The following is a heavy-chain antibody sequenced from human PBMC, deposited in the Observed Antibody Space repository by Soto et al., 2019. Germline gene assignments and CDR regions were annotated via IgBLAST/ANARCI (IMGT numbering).Heavy chain of an antibody. J-gene: IGHJ5*02. CDR2: IYSGGST. Sequence: GGSLRLSCAASGFTVSSNYMSWVRQAPGKGLEWVSVIYSGGSTYYADSVKGRFTISRHNSKNTLYLQMNSLRAEDTAVYYCARDGGDILTGGPNWFDPWGQGTLVTVSS. CDR3: ARDGGDILTGGPNWFDP. D-gene: IGHD3-9*01. V-gene: IGHV3-53*04. CDR1: GFTVSSNY.